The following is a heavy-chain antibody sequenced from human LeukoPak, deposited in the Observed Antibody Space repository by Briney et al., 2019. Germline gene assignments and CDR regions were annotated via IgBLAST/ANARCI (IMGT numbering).Heavy chain of an antibody. J-gene: IGHJ5*02. D-gene: IGHD3-3*01. V-gene: IGHV1-2*02. CDR3: AREDDFWSGFVSFNWFDP. Sequence: ASVKVSCKASGYTFTGYYMHWVRQAPGQGLEWMGWINPYSGGTNYAQKFQGRVTMTRDTSISTAYMELSRLRSDDTAVYYCAREDDFWSGFVSFNWFDPWGQGTLVTVSS. CDR1: GYTFTGYY. CDR2: INPYSGGT.